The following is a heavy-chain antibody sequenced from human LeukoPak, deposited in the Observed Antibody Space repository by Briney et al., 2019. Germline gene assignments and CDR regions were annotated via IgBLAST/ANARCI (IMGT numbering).Heavy chain of an antibody. J-gene: IGHJ4*02. CDR2: IYYSGNT. Sequence: PSETLSLTCTVSGVSISSYYWSWIRQPPGKGLEWIGYIYYSGNTNYNPSLKSRVTISVDTSKNQFSLKLTSVTAADTAVYYCARAGRSYSSGWFSDSWGQGTLVTVSS. D-gene: IGHD6-19*01. V-gene: IGHV4-59*01. CDR1: GVSISSYY. CDR3: ARAGRSYSSGWFSDS.